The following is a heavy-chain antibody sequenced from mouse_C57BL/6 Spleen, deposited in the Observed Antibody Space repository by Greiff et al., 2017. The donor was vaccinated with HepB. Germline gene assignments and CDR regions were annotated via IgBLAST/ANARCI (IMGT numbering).Heavy chain of an antibody. V-gene: IGHV5-17*01. Sequence: EVKLVESGGGLVKPGGSLKLSCAASGFTFSDYGMHWVRQAPEKGLEWVAYISSGSSTIYYADTVKGRFTISRDNAKNTLFLQMTSLRSEDTAMYYCARTLYYYGSSSYFDYWGQGTTLTVSS. CDR1: GFTFSDYG. D-gene: IGHD1-1*01. J-gene: IGHJ2*01. CDR3: ARTLYYYGSSSYFDY. CDR2: ISSGSSTI.